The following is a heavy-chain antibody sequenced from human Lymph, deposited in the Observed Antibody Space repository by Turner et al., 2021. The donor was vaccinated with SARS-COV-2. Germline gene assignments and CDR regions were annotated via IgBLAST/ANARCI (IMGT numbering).Heavy chain of an antibody. CDR1: GFTFSTYS. V-gene: IGHV3-21*05. CDR3: AKGKSKTGEHFDY. Sequence: EVQLVESGGGLVMPGGSLRLSCAGSGFTFSTYSMNWVRQAPGKGLEWVAVIYYNSNNKYYADSVKGRFTISRDNSKNSLFLQMNSLRAEDTAVFYCAKGKSKTGEHFDYWGQGTLVNVSS. CDR2: IYYNSNNK. J-gene: IGHJ4*02. D-gene: IGHD1-1*01.